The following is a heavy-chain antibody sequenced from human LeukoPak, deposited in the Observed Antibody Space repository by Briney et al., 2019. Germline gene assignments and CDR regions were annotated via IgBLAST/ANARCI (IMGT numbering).Heavy chain of an antibody. Sequence: GGSLRLSCAASGFTFRNYVIHWVRQAPGKGLEWVAVTSSDLNVKLYADSVKGRFTISRDNSRSTLYLQMNSLRPEDTAIYYCASEGYYGSGSPPSLYFDYWGQGTLVTVSS. CDR2: TSSDLNVK. CDR3: ASEGYYGSGSPPSLYFDY. V-gene: IGHV3-30-3*01. J-gene: IGHJ4*02. CDR1: GFTFRNYV. D-gene: IGHD3-10*01.